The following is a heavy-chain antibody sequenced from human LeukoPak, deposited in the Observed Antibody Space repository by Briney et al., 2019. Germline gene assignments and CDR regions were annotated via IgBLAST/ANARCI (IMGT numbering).Heavy chain of an antibody. CDR3: ARGRGVIRARPNRDFDY. CDR1: GGSFSGYY. D-gene: IGHD3-3*01. J-gene: IGHJ4*02. V-gene: IGHV4-34*01. CDR2: INHSGST. Sequence: SETLSLTCAVYGGSFSGYYWSWIRQPPAKGLEWIGEINHSGSTNSNPSLKSRVTISIDTSKNQFSLKLSAVTAADTAVYYCARGRGVIRARPNRDFDYWGQGTLVTVSS.